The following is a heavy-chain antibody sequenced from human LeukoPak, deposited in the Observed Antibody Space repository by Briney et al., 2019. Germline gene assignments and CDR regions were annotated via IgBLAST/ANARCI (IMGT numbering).Heavy chain of an antibody. CDR2: ISGSGGST. D-gene: IGHD6-19*01. V-gene: IGHV3-23*01. Sequence: GGSLRLSCAASGFTFSSYAMSWVRQAPGKGLEWVSAISGSGGSTYYADSVKGRFTISRDNSKNTLYLQMNSLRAEDTAVYYCAKEGGDSGWSLAWYFDLWGRGTLVTVSS. J-gene: IGHJ2*01. CDR1: GFTFSSYA. CDR3: AKEGGDSGWSLAWYFDL.